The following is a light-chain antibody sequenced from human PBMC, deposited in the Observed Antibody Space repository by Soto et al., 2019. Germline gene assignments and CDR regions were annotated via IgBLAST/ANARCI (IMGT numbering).Light chain of an antibody. Sequence: DIQMTQSPSTLSAFVGDRVTITCRASQSVSNWLAWYQQKPGKAPRLLISKASTLESGVPSRFSGSGSGTEFPLSISSLQPEDFATYYCQQYRSARTFGQGTKLEIK. CDR1: QSVSNW. J-gene: IGKJ2*02. CDR3: QQYRSART. V-gene: IGKV1-5*03. CDR2: KAS.